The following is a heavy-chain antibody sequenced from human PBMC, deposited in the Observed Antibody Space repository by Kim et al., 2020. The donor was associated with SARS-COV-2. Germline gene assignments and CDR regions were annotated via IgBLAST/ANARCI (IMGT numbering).Heavy chain of an antibody. J-gene: IGHJ4*02. CDR2: IHPRDSDT. Sequence: GESLKISCKASGYRFTDYWIGWVRQMPGKGLEWMGIIHPRDSDTRYSPSFQGQVSISADKSTSIAYLQWSSLKASDTAMYYCARRPLDNPGFDYWGQGTLVTVSS. D-gene: IGHD1-1*01. V-gene: IGHV5-51*01. CDR3: ARRPLDNPGFDY. CDR1: GYRFTDYW.